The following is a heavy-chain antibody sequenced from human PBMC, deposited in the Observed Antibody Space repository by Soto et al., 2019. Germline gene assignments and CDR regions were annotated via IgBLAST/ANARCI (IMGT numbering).Heavy chain of an antibody. D-gene: IGHD3-9*01. Sequence: EVQLVESGGGLVQPGGSLKVSCAASGFSLSDSTMHWVRQASGKGLEWVGRISSKTNNYATAYAASVQGRFTISKDDSKKSAYLQMNNLKTEDRAVYYCTTRGDIVTGHGVWGQGTMVTVSS. CDR1: GFSLSDST. J-gene: IGHJ3*01. CDR3: TTRGDIVTGHGV. V-gene: IGHV3-73*02. CDR2: ISSKTNNYAT.